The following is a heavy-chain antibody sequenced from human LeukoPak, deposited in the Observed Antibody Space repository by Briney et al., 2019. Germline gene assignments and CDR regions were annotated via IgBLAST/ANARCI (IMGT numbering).Heavy chain of an antibody. Sequence: GGSLRLSCAASGFTFSSYGMHWVRQAPGKGRGWGAGIWYVGSNKYYAHSVKVRFTISRDNSKNKLYLQMNSLGAEDTAVDYCARGGDWDSSGENFDYWGQGTLVTVSS. V-gene: IGHV3-33*01. CDR3: ARGGDWDSSGENFDY. D-gene: IGHD6-19*01. CDR1: GFTFSSYG. CDR2: IWYVGSNK. J-gene: IGHJ4*02.